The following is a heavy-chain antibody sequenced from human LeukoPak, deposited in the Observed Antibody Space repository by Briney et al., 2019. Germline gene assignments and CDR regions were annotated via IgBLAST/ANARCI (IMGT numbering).Heavy chain of an antibody. CDR1: GFTVSSNY. J-gene: IGHJ3*02. Sequence: GGSLRLSCAASGFTVSSNYMSWVRQAPGKGLEWVSVIYSGGSTYYADSVKGRFTISRDNSKNTLYLQMNSLRAEDTAVYYCASVLMYYYDSSGSRGHDAFDIWGQGTMVTVSS. V-gene: IGHV3-53*01. CDR3: ASVLMYYYDSSGSRGHDAFDI. CDR2: IYSGGST. D-gene: IGHD3-22*01.